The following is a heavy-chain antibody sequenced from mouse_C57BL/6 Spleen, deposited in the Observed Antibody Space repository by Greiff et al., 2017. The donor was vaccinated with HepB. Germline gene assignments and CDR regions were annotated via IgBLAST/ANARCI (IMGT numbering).Heavy chain of an antibody. CDR1: GFTFSSYA. V-gene: IGHV5-4*01. D-gene: IGHD1-1*01. CDR3: ARDDHLLGLLFAY. CDR2: ISDGGSYT. Sequence: EVQVVESGGGLVKPGGSLKLSCAASGFTFSSYAMSWVRQTPEKRLEWVATISDGGSYTYYPDNVKGRFTISRDNAKNNLYLQMSHLKSEDTAMYYCARDDHLLGLLFAYWGQGTLVTVSA. J-gene: IGHJ3*01.